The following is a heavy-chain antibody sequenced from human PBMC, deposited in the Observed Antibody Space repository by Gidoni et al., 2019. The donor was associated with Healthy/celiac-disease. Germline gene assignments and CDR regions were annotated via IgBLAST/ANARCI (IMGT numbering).Heavy chain of an antibody. J-gene: IGHJ1*01. CDR1: GFTVSSNY. D-gene: IGHD5-18*01. CDR3: ARGDTAMVGAEYFQH. V-gene: IGHV3-53*01. CDR2: IYSGGST. Sequence: EVQLVESGGGLIQPGGSLRLSCAASGFTVSSNYLSWVRQAPGKGLEWVSVIYSGGSTYYADSVKGRFTISRVNSKNTLYLQMNSLRAEDTAVYYCARGDTAMVGAEYFQHWGQGTLVTVSS.